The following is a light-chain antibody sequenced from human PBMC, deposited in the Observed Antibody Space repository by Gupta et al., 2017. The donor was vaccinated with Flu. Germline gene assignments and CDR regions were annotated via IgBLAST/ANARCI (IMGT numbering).Light chain of an antibody. V-gene: IGLV1-47*01. CDR3: AAWDASLSGFWL. Sequence: SVLTQPPPASVTPGQTFTISCSASSSNIGSRYVYWYQQVPGTAPHLLIYRNDQRPSGVPARFSGSKTGTSASLTISGLRSEDEADYYCAAWDASLSGFWLFGGGTKLTVL. CDR2: RND. J-gene: IGLJ3*02. CDR1: SSNIGSRY.